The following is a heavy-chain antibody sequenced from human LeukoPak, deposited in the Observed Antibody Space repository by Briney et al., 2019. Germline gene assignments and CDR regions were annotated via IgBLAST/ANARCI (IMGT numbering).Heavy chain of an antibody. D-gene: IGHD5-12*01. V-gene: IGHV4-59*12. CDR3: ATTLGYGWFDP. Sequence: SETLSLTCTVSGGSISSYYWSWIRQPPGKGLEWIGYIYYSGSTNYNPSLKSRATMSVDTSKNQLSLQLGSETAADTAVYYCATTLGYGWFDPWGQGTLVTVSS. J-gene: IGHJ5*02. CDR2: IYYSGST. CDR1: GGSISSYY.